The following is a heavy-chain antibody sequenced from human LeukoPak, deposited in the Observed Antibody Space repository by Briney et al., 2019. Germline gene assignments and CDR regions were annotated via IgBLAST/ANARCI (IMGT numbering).Heavy chain of an antibody. V-gene: IGHV4-39*07. CDR1: GGSISSYY. CDR3: ARSDPTMVRGRNWFDP. J-gene: IGHJ5*02. CDR2: IYYSGST. D-gene: IGHD3-10*01. Sequence: SETLSLTCTVSGGSISSYYWSWIRQPPGKGLEWIGSIYYSGSTYYNPSLKSRVTISVDTSKNQFSLKLSSVTAADTAVYYCARSDPTMVRGRNWFDPWGQGTLVTVSS.